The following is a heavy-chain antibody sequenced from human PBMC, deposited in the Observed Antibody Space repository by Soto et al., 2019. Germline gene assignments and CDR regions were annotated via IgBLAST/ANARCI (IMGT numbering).Heavy chain of an antibody. CDR1: GFTFSSYG. CDR2: IWYDGSNK. CDR3: ARDRDGYNSCYFDY. V-gene: IGHV3-33*01. D-gene: IGHD5-12*01. J-gene: IGHJ4*02. Sequence: QVQLVESGGGVVQPGRSLRLSCAASGFTFSSYGMHWVRQAPGKGLEWVAVIWYDGSNKYYADSVKGRFTISRDNSKNKLYLQMNSLRAEDTAVYYCARDRDGYNSCYFDYWGQGTLVTVSS.